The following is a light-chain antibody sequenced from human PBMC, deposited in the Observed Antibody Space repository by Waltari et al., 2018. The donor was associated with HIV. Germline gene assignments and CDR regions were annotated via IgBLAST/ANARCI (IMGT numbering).Light chain of an antibody. CDR1: SLSTKY. CDR2: SKN. Sequence: SSALTQDPTVSVALGQTVKITCQGDSLSTKYASWYQARPGQAPVLVIFSKNSRPSGIPDRFSGSTSGDTASLTIIGAQAEDEAAYFCSSRDSSNSPLLFGGGTKLTVL. J-gene: IGLJ2*01. V-gene: IGLV3-19*01. CDR3: SSRDSSNSPLL.